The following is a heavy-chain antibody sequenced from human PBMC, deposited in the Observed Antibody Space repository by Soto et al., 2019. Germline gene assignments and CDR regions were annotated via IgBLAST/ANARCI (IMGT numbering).Heavy chain of an antibody. V-gene: IGHV3-30-3*01. Sequence: GGSLRLSCVASGFTFDTYGIHWVRQAPGKGLQWVALISYEGSNTYYADSVRGRFTISRDNSKNTLYLQMNTLRPEDTGVYYCARVTPGNNLYYFSGLDFWGQGTSVTVS. CDR1: GFTFDTYG. CDR3: ARVTPGNNLYYFSGLDF. CDR2: ISYEGSNT. J-gene: IGHJ6*02. D-gene: IGHD1-1*01.